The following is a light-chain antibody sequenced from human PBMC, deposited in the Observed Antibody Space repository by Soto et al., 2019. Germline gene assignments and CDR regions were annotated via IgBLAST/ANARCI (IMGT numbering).Light chain of an antibody. Sequence: DIQMTQSPSTLSASVGDRVIITCRASQTTSSWLAWYQQKPGEAPNLLIYDTSSLQSGVPSRFSGSGSGTEFPLTISSLQPDDFATYYCQQYNSFPFTFGQGTKVDIK. CDR3: QQYNSFPFT. CDR2: DTS. V-gene: IGKV1-5*01. J-gene: IGKJ2*01. CDR1: QTTSSW.